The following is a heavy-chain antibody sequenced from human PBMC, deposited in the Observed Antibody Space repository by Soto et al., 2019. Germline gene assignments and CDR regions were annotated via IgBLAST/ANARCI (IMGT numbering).Heavy chain of an antibody. Sequence: TLSLTGTVPGDSISTSISYSWGWILQPPGKGLEWIGSIYYSGIAYYNPSLKSRVTVSVDRSTNQFSLRLSSVTAADTVVYYCARQRTTVVTQAYFDHWGQGALVTSPQ. CDR3: ARQRTTVVTQAYFDH. CDR1: GDSISTSISYS. V-gene: IGHV4-39*01. CDR2: IYYSGIA. J-gene: IGHJ4*02. D-gene: IGHD2-21*02.